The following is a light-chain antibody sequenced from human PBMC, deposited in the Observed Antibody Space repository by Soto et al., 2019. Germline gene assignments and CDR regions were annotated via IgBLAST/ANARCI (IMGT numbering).Light chain of an antibody. V-gene: IGKV1-27*01. J-gene: IGKJ3*01. CDR2: AAS. Sequence: DIQMTQSPTSLSASVGDRVTITSQASQGIRNFVAWYQQKPGKAPKLLIYAASTLQSGVPSRFSGSGSGTDFTLTINSLQPEDVATYSCQKYSSVPVFGPGTKVEIK. CDR1: QGIRNF. CDR3: QKYSSVPV.